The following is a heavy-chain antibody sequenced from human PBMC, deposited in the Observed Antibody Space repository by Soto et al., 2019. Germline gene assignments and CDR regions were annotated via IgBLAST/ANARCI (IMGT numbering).Heavy chain of an antibody. CDR1: GFTFGDYA. CDR2: IRSKVYGGTA. V-gene: IGHV3-49*03. J-gene: IGHJ6*02. D-gene: IGHD3-16*01. CDR3: AKDLANSLLYVWEAKEYYGMDV. Sequence: GGSLRLSCKGSGFTFGDYALNWFRQSPGKGLEWVGFIRSKVYGGTADYAASVKGRFTISRDDSKSIAYLQMNSLRAEDTAVYYCAKDLANSLLYVWEAKEYYGMDVWGQGTTVTVSS.